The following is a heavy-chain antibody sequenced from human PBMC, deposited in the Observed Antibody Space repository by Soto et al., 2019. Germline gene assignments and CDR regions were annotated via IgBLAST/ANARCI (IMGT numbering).Heavy chain of an antibody. J-gene: IGHJ4*02. V-gene: IGHV3-21*01. Sequence: PGGSLRLSCAASGFSFSMYSMSWVRQAPGKGLGWVSSISSSGRDIFYSDSVKGRFTISRDNAENSLYLQMNSLRAEDTAVYFCTRRYYYDSSGYFYWGQGTLVTVSS. CDR1: GFSFSMYS. CDR2: ISSSGRDI. D-gene: IGHD3-22*01. CDR3: TRRYYYDSSGYFY.